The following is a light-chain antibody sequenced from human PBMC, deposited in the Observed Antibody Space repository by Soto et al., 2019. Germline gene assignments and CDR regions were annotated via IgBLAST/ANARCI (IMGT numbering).Light chain of an antibody. CDR2: EVS. CDR3: SSFTTSSTWV. J-gene: IGLJ3*02. CDR1: SSDVGKYSY. Sequence: QSALTQPASVSGSPGQSIAISCTGTSSDVGKYSYVSWFQQYPGNAPKLMIYEVSNRPSGVSNRFSGSKSGNTASLTMSGLQGEDEADYYCSSFTTSSTWVFGGGTKLTVL. V-gene: IGLV2-14*01.